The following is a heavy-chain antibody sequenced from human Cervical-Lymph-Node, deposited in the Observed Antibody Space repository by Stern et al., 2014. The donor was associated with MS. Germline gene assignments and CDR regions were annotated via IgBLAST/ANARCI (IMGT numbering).Heavy chain of an antibody. D-gene: IGHD2-2*01. Sequence: VQLVESGPGLVKPSGTLSLTCAVSGGSISSDNWWSWVRQPPGKGVEGMGEVYHSGSANYNPSLKSRVTMSVDKSKNQFSLGLTSVTAADTAVYYCARDFEFQLQCDWGQGALVTVSS. CDR1: GGSISSDNW. CDR2: VYHSGSA. J-gene: IGHJ4*02. V-gene: IGHV4-4*02. CDR3: ARDFEFQLQCD.